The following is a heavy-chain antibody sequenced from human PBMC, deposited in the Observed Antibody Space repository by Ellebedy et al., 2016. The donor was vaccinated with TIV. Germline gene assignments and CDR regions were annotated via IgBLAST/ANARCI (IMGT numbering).Heavy chain of an antibody. CDR3: ARDFMAARGYFDY. D-gene: IGHD2-15*01. CDR2: VMAMFGTA. V-gene: IGHV1-69*13. CDR1: GGTFSSYS. J-gene: IGHJ4*02. Sequence: AASVKVSCKASGGTFSSYSINWVRQAPGLGLEWMGGVMAMFGTANYAQKFQGRVTITADESTSTAYMELSSLRSEDTAVYYCARDFMAARGYFDYWGQGTLVTVSS.